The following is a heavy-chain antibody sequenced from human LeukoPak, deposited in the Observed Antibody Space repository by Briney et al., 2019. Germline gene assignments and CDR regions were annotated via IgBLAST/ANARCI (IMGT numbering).Heavy chain of an antibody. CDR3: ATSSYSSSSS. V-gene: IGHV3-7*01. CDR1: GFTFSSYW. Sequence: GGSLRLSCAASGFTFSSYWMSWVRQAPGKGLEWVANIKQDGSEKYYVGSVEGRFTISRDNAKNSLFLQMNSLRAEDTGVYYCATSSYSSSSSWGQGTLVTVSS. J-gene: IGHJ5*02. CDR2: IKQDGSEK. D-gene: IGHD6-6*01.